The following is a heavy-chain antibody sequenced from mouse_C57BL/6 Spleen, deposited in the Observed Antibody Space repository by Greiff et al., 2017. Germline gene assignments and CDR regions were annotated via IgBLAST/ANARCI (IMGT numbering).Heavy chain of an antibody. J-gene: IGHJ3*01. CDR1: GFNIKDDY. Sequence: VQLQQSGAELVRPGASVKLSCTASGFNIKDDYMHWVKQRPEQGLEWIGWIDPENGDTEYASKFQGKATITADTSSNTAYLQLSSLTSEDTAVYYCTTFRQLKIAYGGQGALVTFS. D-gene: IGHD3-2*02. CDR3: TTFRQLKIAY. V-gene: IGHV14-4*01. CDR2: IDPENGDT.